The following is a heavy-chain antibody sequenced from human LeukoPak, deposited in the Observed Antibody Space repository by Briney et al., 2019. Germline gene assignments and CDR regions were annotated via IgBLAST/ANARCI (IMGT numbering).Heavy chain of an antibody. CDR2: INPSGGST. CDR1: GHTFTSYY. Sequence: GASVKVSCKASGHTFTSYYMHWVRQAPGQGLEWMGIINPSGGSTSYGQKFQGRVTMTRDMSTSTVYMELSSLRSEDTAVYYCATYAAGTVTTGYYYYMDVWGKGTTVTVSS. J-gene: IGHJ6*03. D-gene: IGHD4-11*01. CDR3: ATYAAGTVTTGYYYYMDV. V-gene: IGHV1-46*01.